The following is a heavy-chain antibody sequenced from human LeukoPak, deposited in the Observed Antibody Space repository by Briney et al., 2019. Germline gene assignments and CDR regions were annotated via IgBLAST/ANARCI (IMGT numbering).Heavy chain of an antibody. V-gene: IGHV4-34*01. CDR2: INHSGST. CDR3: ARLGAYCGGDCYFDY. Sequence: PSETLSLTCAVYGGSFSGYYWSWIRQPPGKGLEWIGEINHSGSTNYNPSLKSRVTISVDTSKNQFSLKLSSVTAADTAVYYCARLGAYCGGDCYFDYWGQGTLVTVSS. J-gene: IGHJ4*02. CDR1: GGSFSGYY. D-gene: IGHD2-21*02.